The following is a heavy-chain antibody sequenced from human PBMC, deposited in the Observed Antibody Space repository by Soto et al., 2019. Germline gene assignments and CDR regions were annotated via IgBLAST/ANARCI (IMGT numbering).Heavy chain of an antibody. CDR2: ISAYNGNT. CDR3: ARAAGVNTDNYYCYYYGMDV. D-gene: IGHD5-18*01. Sequence: ASVKVSCKASGYTFTSYGISRVRQAPGQGLEWMGWISAYNGNTNYAQKLQGRVTMTTDTSTRTAYMEPRSLRSDDTAVYYCARAAGVNTDNYYCYYYGMDVCGQGSTVTVSS. J-gene: IGHJ6*02. CDR1: GYTFTSYG. V-gene: IGHV1-18*04.